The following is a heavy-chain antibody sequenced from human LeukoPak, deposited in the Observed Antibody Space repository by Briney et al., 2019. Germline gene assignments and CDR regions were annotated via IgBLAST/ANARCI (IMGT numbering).Heavy chain of an antibody. CDR3: ARDPYYYGSGSSNYFDC. CDR2: INAGNGNT. CDR1: GYTFTSYG. V-gene: IGHV1-3*01. J-gene: IGHJ4*02. D-gene: IGHD3-10*01. Sequence: ASVKVSCKASGYTFTSYGISWVRQAPGQRLEWMGWINAGNGNTKYSQKFQGRVTITRDTSASTAYMELSSLRSEDTAVYYCARDPYYYGSGSSNYFDCWGQGTLVTVSS.